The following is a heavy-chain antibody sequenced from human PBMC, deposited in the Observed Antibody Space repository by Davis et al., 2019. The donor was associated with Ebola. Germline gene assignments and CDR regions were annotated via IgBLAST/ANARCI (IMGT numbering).Heavy chain of an antibody. Sequence: MPSETLSLTCTVSDGSISTSGYSWGWVRLPPGKRPEWIGSISYAGKTFNHPSLRSRVSMSVDTSKNQFSLSLSSVTAADTGLYFCARHVGYADFPPYYFDYWGRGTLVTVSS. CDR1: DGSISTSGYS. CDR2: ISYAGKT. D-gene: IGHD5-12*01. V-gene: IGHV4-39*01. CDR3: ARHVGYADFPPYYFDY. J-gene: IGHJ4*02.